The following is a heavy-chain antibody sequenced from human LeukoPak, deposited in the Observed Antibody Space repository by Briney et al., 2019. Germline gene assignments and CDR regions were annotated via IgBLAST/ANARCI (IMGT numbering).Heavy chain of an antibody. V-gene: IGHV4-38-2*01. CDR2: IYHSGST. CDR1: GYSISSGYY. Sequence: SETLSLTCAVSGYSISSGYYWGWIRQPPGKGLEWIGSIYHSGSTYYNPSLKSRVTISADTSKNQFSLKLSSVTAADTAVYYCASIGTYYYDSSGIDYWGQGTLVTVSS. D-gene: IGHD3-22*01. CDR3: ASIGTYYYDSSGIDY. J-gene: IGHJ4*02.